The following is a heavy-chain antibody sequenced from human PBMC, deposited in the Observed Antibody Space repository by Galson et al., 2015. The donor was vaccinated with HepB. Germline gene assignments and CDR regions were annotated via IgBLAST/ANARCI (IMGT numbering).Heavy chain of an antibody. V-gene: IGHV3-33*01. CDR3: ARDGARAVRGWEGYYYYYYYMDV. CDR2: IWYDGSNK. J-gene: IGHJ6*03. D-gene: IGHD3-10*01. CDR1: GFTFSSYG. Sequence: SLRLSCAASGFTFSSYGMHWVRQAPGKGLEWVAVIWYDGSNKYYADSVKGRFTISRDNSKNTLYLQMNSLRAEDTAVCYCARDGARAVRGWEGYYYYYYYMDVWGKGTTVTVSS.